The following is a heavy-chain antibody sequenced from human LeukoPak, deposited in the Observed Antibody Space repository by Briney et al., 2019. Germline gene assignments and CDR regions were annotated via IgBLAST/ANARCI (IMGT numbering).Heavy chain of an antibody. D-gene: IGHD3-10*01. Sequence: SETLSLTCTVSGYSISSGYYWGWIRQPPGKGLEWIGSIYHSGSTPYNPSLKSRVAIHDDTSKNQVSLNLTSVTAADTAIYYCARRLSGPGNYYMNGYYFDYWGRGILVTVSS. J-gene: IGHJ4*02. V-gene: IGHV4-38-2*02. CDR2: IYHSGST. CDR3: ARRLSGPGNYYMNGYYFDY. CDR1: GYSISSGYY.